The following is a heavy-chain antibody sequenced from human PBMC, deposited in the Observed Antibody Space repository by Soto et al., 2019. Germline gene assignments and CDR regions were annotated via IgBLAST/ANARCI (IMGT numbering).Heavy chain of an antibody. CDR1: GGSISSSNYY. Sequence: SETLSLTCTVSGGSISSSNYYWAWIRQPPGKGLEWIANIYYSGSTYYSPSLKSRVTISVDTSKNQFSLKLSSVTAADTAVYYCARSRSGRITMVRGVIISPSYFDYWGQGTLVTVSS. D-gene: IGHD3-10*01. CDR2: IYYSGST. V-gene: IGHV4-39*01. J-gene: IGHJ4*02. CDR3: ARSRSGRITMVRGVIISPSYFDY.